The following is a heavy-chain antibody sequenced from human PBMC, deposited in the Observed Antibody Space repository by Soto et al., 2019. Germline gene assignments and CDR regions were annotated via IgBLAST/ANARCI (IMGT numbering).Heavy chain of an antibody. V-gene: IGHV3-23*01. CDR3: AKDASGTYYVDY. D-gene: IGHD1-26*01. J-gene: IGHJ4*02. Sequence: PGGSLRLSCAASGFTFSSYAMNWVRQAPGKGLEWVSVVSGSGGSTYYADSVKGRFTVSRDNSKNTLYLQMNSLRAEDTAVYFCAKDASGTYYVDYWGQGTLVTVSS. CDR2: VSGSGGST. CDR1: GFTFSSYA.